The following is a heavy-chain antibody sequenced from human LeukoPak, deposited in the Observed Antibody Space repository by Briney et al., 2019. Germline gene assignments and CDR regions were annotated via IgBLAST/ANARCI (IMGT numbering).Heavy chain of an antibody. Sequence: GGSLRLSCAASGFTFSDYYMSWIRQAPGKGLEWVSYISSSSSYTNYADSVKGRFTISRDNAKNSLYLQMNSLRAEDTAVYYRARGGNYDSSGYDAFDIWGQGTMVTVSS. J-gene: IGHJ3*02. D-gene: IGHD3-22*01. CDR3: ARGGNYDSSGYDAFDI. CDR1: GFTFSDYY. V-gene: IGHV3-11*05. CDR2: ISSSSSYT.